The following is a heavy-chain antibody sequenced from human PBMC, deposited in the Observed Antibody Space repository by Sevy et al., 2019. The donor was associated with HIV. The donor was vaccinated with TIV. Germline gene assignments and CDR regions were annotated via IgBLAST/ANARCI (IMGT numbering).Heavy chain of an antibody. CDR3: ARTLERYYDSSGFDY. CDR1: GFTFSSYA. V-gene: IGHV3-30-3*01. CDR2: ISYDGSNK. J-gene: IGHJ4*02. Sequence: GGSLRLSCAASGFTFSSYAMHWVRQAPGKGLEWVAVISYDGSNKYYADSVTGRFTISRDNSKNTLYLQMNSLRAEDTAVYYCARTLERYYDSSGFDYWGQGTLVTVSS. D-gene: IGHD3-22*01.